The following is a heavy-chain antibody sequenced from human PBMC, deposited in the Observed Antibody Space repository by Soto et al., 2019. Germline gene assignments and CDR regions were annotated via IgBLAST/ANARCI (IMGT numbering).Heavy chain of an antibody. J-gene: IGHJ3*02. CDR2: IYNNGGT. V-gene: IGHV4-59*01. D-gene: IGHD3-22*01. CDR1: GDSITSSY. Sequence: PSETLSLTCSVSGDSITSSYWTWIRQPPGKGLDWIGYIYNNGGTNYNPSLKSRVTVSMDTSKNQFSLTLTAVTAADTAMYYCARDHFYFYDSSGFRPYAFDMWGPGTLVTVSS. CDR3: ARDHFYFYDSSGFRPYAFDM.